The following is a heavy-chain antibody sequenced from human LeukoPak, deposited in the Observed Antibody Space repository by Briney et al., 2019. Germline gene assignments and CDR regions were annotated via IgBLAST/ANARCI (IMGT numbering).Heavy chain of an antibody. CDR3: ARGWGLAAAGTNPEDY. CDR1: GYTFTSYA. V-gene: IGHV1-3*01. CDR2: INAGNGNT. Sequence: GASVKVSCKASGYTFTSYAMHWARQAPGQRLEWMGWINAGNGNTKYSQKFQGRVTITRDTSASTAYMELSSLGSEDTAVYYCARGWGLAAAGTNPEDYWGQGTLVTVSS. D-gene: IGHD6-13*01. J-gene: IGHJ4*02.